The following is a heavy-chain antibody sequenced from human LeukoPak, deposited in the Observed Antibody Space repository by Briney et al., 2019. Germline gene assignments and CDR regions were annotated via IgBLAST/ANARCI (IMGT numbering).Heavy chain of an antibody. Sequence: PGGSLRLSCAASGFIFSDYYMSWIRQAPGKGLEWVSYISSSGSTMYYTDSVTGRFTISRDNAKNSVYLQMNSLRVKDTAVYYCARDSGRYGYYMDVWGKGTTVTVSS. CDR3: ARDSGRYGYYMDV. CDR2: ISSSGSTM. CDR1: GFIFSDYY. J-gene: IGHJ6*04. D-gene: IGHD1-26*01. V-gene: IGHV3-11*04.